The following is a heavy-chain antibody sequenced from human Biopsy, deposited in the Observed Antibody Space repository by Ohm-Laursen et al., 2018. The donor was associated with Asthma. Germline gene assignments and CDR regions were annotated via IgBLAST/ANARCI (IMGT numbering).Heavy chain of an antibody. J-gene: IGHJ4*01. CDR1: GFSLTQSGVG. D-gene: IGHD6-6*01. CDR3: AHPVSSRYDY. Sequence: TQTLTLTCSFSGFSLTQSGVGVGWIRQAPGKALEWLAVIYWDDDKRYSPSLRGRLTITTDTSKRQVLLALTNVDPVDTATYFCAHPVSSRYDYWGQGTRVSVSS. CDR2: IYWDDDK. V-gene: IGHV2-5*02.